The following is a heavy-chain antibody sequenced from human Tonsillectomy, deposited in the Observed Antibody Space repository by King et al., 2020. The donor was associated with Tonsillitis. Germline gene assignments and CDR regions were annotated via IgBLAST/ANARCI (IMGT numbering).Heavy chain of an antibody. Sequence: VQLVESGGGLVQPGGSLRLSCAASGFTFSSYWMYWFRQAPGGGLVWVSRINRDGSSTSYGDSVKGRFTISRDNAKNTRYRQMNGLRAEDTAVYYCAVYCGSTSCYSRGVNSWGQGTLVTVSS. CDR3: AVYCGSTSCYSRGVNS. CDR2: INRDGSST. J-gene: IGHJ4*02. D-gene: IGHD2-2*01. V-gene: IGHV3-74*01. CDR1: GFTFSSYW.